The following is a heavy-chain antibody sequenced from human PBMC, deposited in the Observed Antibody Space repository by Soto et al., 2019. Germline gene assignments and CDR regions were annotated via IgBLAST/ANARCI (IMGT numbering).Heavy chain of an antibody. CDR3: ARAAFGYCSGGSCYPSYYYGMDV. CDR2: IRAYNGNT. CDR1: GYTFTSYG. J-gene: IGHJ6*02. D-gene: IGHD2-15*01. V-gene: IGHV1-18*01. Sequence: QVQLVQSGAEVKKPGASVKVSCKASGYTFTSYGISWVRQAPGQGLEWMGWIRAYNGNTNYAQKLQGRVTMTTDTPTCTAYMELRSMRSDDTALYYCARAAFGYCSGGSCYPSYYYGMDVWGQWTTVTVSS.